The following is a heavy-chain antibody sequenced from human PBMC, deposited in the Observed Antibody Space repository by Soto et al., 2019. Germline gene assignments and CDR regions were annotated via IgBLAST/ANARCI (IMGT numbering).Heavy chain of an antibody. CDR3: ARGPTIFGVVTIYYYGMDV. V-gene: IGHV3-30-3*01. D-gene: IGHD3-3*01. CDR2: ISYDGSNK. CDR1: GFTFSSYA. J-gene: IGHJ6*02. Sequence: SLRLSCAASGFTFSSYAMHRVRQAPGKGLEWVALISYDGSNKYYADFVKGRFTISRDNSKNTLYLQMNSLRAEDTAVYYCARGPTIFGVVTIYYYGMDVWGQGTTVTVSS.